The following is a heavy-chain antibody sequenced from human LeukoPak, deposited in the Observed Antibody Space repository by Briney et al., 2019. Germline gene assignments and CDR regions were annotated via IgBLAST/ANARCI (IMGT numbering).Heavy chain of an antibody. CDR2: IYYSGST. V-gene: IGHV4-31*03. CDR3: ARDSTHYYYYGMDA. CDR1: GGSISSGGYY. Sequence: SQTLSLTCTVSGGSISSGGYYWSWIRQHPGKGLEWIGYIYYSGSTYYSPSLKSRVTISVDTSKNQFSLKLSSVTAADTAVYYCARDSTHYYYYGMDAWGQGTTVTVSS. D-gene: IGHD2/OR15-2a*01. J-gene: IGHJ6*02.